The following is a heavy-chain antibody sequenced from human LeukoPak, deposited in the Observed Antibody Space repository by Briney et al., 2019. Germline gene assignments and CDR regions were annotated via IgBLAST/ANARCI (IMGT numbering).Heavy chain of an antibody. J-gene: IGHJ4*02. Sequence: GASVKVSCKASGYTFTSYDINWVRQATGQWLEWKGWMNPNSGNTGYAQKFQGRVTMTRNTSISTAYMELSSLRSEDTAVYYCARGLALRYFDWVYYFDYWGQGTLVTVSS. D-gene: IGHD3-9*01. CDR2: MNPNSGNT. V-gene: IGHV1-8*01. CDR1: GYTFTSYD. CDR3: ARGLALRYFDWVYYFDY.